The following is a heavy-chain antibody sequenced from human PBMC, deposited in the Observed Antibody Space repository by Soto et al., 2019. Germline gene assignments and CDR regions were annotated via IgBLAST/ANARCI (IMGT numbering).Heavy chain of an antibody. D-gene: IGHD4-17*01. CDR3: ARRDDYGDYGFDY. Sequence: SETLSLTCAVYGGSFSGYYWSWIRQPPGKGLEWIGEINHSGSTNYNPSLKSRVTISVDRSKNQFSLKLSSVAAADTAVYYCARRDDYGDYGFDYWGQGTLVTVSP. CDR2: INHSGST. CDR1: GGSFSGYY. V-gene: IGHV4-34*01. J-gene: IGHJ4*02.